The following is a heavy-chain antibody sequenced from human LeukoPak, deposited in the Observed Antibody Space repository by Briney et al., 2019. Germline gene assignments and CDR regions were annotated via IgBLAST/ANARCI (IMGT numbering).Heavy chain of an antibody. V-gene: IGHV4-30-4*01. CDR1: GGSLSSGDYY. CDR2: IYYSGST. CDR3: ARETAHRIAAARNWFDP. D-gene: IGHD6-13*01. J-gene: IGHJ5*02. Sequence: SETLSLTCTVSGGSLSSGDYYWSWIRQPPGTGLEWIGYIYYSGSTYYNPSLKSRVTISVDTSKNQFSLKLSSVTAADTAVYYCARETAHRIAAARNWFDPWGQGTLVTVSS.